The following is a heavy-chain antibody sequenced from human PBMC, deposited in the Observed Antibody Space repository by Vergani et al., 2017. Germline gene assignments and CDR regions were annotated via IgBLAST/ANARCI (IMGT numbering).Heavy chain of an antibody. Sequence: QVQLVQSGAEVKKPGSSVKVSCKASGGTFSSYAISWVRQAPGQGLEWMGGIIPIFGTANYAQKFQGRVTITADESTSTAYMELSSLRSEDTAVYYCAGYYYDSSGDYGIYYYGMDVWGQGTTVTVSS. CDR1: GGTFSSYA. CDR3: AGYYYDSSGDYGIYYYGMDV. CDR2: IIPIFGTA. D-gene: IGHD3-22*01. V-gene: IGHV1-69*01. J-gene: IGHJ6*02.